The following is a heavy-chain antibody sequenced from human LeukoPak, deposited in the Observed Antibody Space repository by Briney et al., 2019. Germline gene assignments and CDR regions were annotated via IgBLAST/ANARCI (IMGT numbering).Heavy chain of an antibody. CDR3: ARSPVDFWSGYTIDY. D-gene: IGHD3-3*01. CDR1: GGSISSGGYY. V-gene: IGHV4-31*03. Sequence: SETLSLTCTVSGGSISSGGYYWSWIRQHPGKGLEWIGYIYYSGSTYYNPSLKSRVTISVDTSKNQFSLKLSSVTAADTAVYYCARSPVDFWSGYTIDYRGQGTLVTVSS. CDR2: IYYSGST. J-gene: IGHJ4*02.